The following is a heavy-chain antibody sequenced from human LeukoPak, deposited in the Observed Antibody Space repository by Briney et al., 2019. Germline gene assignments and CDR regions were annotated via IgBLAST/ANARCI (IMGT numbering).Heavy chain of an antibody. V-gene: IGHV4-59*01. J-gene: IGHJ4*02. CDR1: GGSISSFY. CDR3: ARGGYSYGYLTY. D-gene: IGHD5-18*01. Sequence: SETLSLTCSVSGGSISSFYWTRIRQPPGKGLEWIGYIHYSGSTNYNPSLKSRVTISVDKSKNQFSLKLTSVTAADTAVYYCARGGYSYGYLTYWGQGTLVTVSS. CDR2: IHYSGST.